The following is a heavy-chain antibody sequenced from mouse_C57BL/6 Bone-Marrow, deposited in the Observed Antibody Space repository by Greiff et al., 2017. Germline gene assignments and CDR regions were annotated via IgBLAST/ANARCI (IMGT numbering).Heavy chain of an antibody. D-gene: IGHD1-1*01. V-gene: IGHV14-2*01. J-gene: IGHJ1*03. CDR1: GFNIKDYY. CDR2: IDPEDGET. CDR3: AGDYGSSYGYWYFDV. Sequence: VQLQQSGAELVKPGASVKLSCTASGFNIKDYYMHWVKQRTEQGLEWIGRIDPEDGETKYAPKFQGKATITADTSSNTAYLQLSSLTSEDTAVYYCAGDYGSSYGYWYFDVWGTGTTGTVSS.